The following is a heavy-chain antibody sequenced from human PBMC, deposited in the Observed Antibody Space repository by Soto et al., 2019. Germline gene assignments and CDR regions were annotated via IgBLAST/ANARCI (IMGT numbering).Heavy chain of an antibody. D-gene: IGHD3-22*01. CDR1: GFTFSSYS. J-gene: IGHJ4*02. CDR2: ISSSSSYI. CDR3: ARVRYYDSSGYYHQKHYFDY. Sequence: GGSLRLSCAASGFTFSSYSMNWVRQAPGKGLEWVSSISSSSSYICYADSVKGRFTISRDNAKNSLYLQMNSLRAEDTAVYYCARVRYYDSSGYYHQKHYFDYWGQGTLVTVSS. V-gene: IGHV3-21*01.